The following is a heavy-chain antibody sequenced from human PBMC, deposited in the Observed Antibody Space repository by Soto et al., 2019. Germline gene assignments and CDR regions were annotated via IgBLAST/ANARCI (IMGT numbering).Heavy chain of an antibody. J-gene: IGHJ1*01. Sequence: APVKVSCKASGYTFGIFGINWVRQAPGQGLEWLGWISGYNGDRNYAPKFQGRVTMATGTSTSTAYMELRNLIPDDTAVYYCARDLHDFCNPHFYDNLGQGTLVAV. CDR1: GYTFGIFG. CDR3: ARDLHDFCNPHFYDN. CDR2: ISGYNGDR. V-gene: IGHV1-18*01. D-gene: IGHD3-3*01.